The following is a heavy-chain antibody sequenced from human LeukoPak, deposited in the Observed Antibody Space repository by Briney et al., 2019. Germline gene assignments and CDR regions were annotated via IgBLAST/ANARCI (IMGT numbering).Heavy chain of an antibody. CDR1: GGSVRSHSYY. D-gene: IGHD6-19*01. J-gene: IGHJ5*02. V-gene: IGHV4-39*01. CDR2: IHYSGST. CDR3: ARHRDSSGWPPDWFDP. Sequence: SETLSLTCAVSGGSVRSHSYYWTWVRQPPGKGLEWIGYIHYSGSTYYNPSLKSRVTISVDTSKNQFSLKLSSVTAADTAVYYCARHRDSSGWPPDWFDPWGQGTLVTVSS.